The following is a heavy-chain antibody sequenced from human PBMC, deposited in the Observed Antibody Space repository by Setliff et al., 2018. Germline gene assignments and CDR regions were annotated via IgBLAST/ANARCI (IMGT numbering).Heavy chain of an antibody. J-gene: IGHJ4*02. Sequence: PSETLSLTCTVSGGPINSDRYYWGWIRQPPGKGLEWIGSMYSSGSTSYNPSLKSRVTISVYTSKNQFSLKLSSVTAADTAIYYCARHCRSSKVQFLEYLTDYYFDSWGQGTLVTVSS. CDR3: ARHCRSSKVQFLEYLTDYYFDS. V-gene: IGHV4-39*01. CDR2: MYSSGST. CDR1: GGPINSDRYY. D-gene: IGHD3-3*01.